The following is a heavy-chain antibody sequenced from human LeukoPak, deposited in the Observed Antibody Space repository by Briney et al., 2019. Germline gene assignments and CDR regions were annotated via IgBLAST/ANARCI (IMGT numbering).Heavy chain of an antibody. Sequence: PGGSLRLSCEASGFTFSSYEMNWVRQAPGKGLEWVSYISSSGSTICYADSVRGRFTISRDNAKNSLCLQMTSLRVEDTAVYHCVGSGIYPDNWFDPWGQGTLVTVSS. CDR3: VGSGIYPDNWFDP. J-gene: IGHJ5*02. CDR2: ISSSGSTI. V-gene: IGHV3-48*03. D-gene: IGHD1-26*01. CDR1: GFTFSSYE.